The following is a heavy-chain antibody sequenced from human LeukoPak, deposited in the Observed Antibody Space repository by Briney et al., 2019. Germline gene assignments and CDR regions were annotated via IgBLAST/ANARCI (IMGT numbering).Heavy chain of an antibody. V-gene: IGHV1-2*02. J-gene: IGHJ5*02. CDR1: GYTFTGYY. Sequence: ASVKVSCKASGYTFTGYYMHWVRQAPGQGLEWMGWINPNSGGTNYAQKFQGRATMTRDTSISTVYMELSRLRSDDTAVYYCARAPPITRGPFDPWGQGTLVTVSS. CDR2: INPNSGGT. CDR3: ARAPPITRGPFDP. D-gene: IGHD3-10*01.